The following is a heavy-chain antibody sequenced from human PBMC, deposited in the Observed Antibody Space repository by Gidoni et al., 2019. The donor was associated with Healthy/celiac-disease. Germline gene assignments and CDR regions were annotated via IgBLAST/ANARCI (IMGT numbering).Heavy chain of an antibody. D-gene: IGHD3-10*01. CDR1: GGSFSGYY. J-gene: IGHJ4*02. V-gene: IGHV4-34*01. CDR2: INHSGST. CDR3: ARRELRRAYGSGSYPPISKYYFDY. Sequence: QVQLQQWGAGLLKPSETLSLTCAVYGGSFSGYYWSWIRQPPGKGLEWIGEINHSGSTNYTPSLKSRVTISVDTSKNQFSLKLSSVTAADTAVYYCARRELRRAYGSGSYPPISKYYFDYWGQGTLVTVSS.